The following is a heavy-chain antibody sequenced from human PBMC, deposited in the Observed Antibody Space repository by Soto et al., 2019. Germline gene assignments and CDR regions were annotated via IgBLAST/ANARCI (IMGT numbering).Heavy chain of an antibody. V-gene: IGHV1-18*04. CDR3: ARVWVYSYCYWSDP. CDR1: CYTVTSYV. J-gene: IGHJ5*02. D-gene: IGHD5-18*01. CDR2: ISAYNCNT. Sequence: SVKVSFKAACYTVTSYVISWVLQSPGQGLEWMGWISAYNCNTNYAQKLQGRVTMTTDTSTSTAYIELRSLRSDDTAVYYCARVWVYSYCYWSDPWVQGTMVT.